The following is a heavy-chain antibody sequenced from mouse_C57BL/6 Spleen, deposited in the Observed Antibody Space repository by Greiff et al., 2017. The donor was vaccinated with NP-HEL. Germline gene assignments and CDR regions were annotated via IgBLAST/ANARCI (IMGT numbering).Heavy chain of an antibody. CDR2: LDPSDSYT. D-gene: IGHD1-1*01. V-gene: IGHV1-69*01. CDR1: GYTFTSYW. CDR3: ARRDYYGKRAMDY. J-gene: IGHJ4*01. Sequence: QVQLQQPGAELVMPGASVKLSCKASGYTFTSYWMHWVKQRPGQGLEWIGELDPSDSYTNYNQKFKGKSTLTVDKSSSTAYMQLSSLTSEDSAVYYCARRDYYGKRAMDYWGQGTSVTVSS.